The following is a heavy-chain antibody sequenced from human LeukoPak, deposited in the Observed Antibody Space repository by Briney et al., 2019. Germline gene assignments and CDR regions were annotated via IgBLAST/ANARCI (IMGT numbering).Heavy chain of an antibody. CDR2: IYYSGST. J-gene: IGHJ2*01. Sequence: PWETLTLTCTVFGGSISGDYWSWIRQPPGKGLEWIGYIYYSGSTKYNPSLESRITISVDTSKNQFSLKLRSVTAADTAVYYCARPNRSGSDWYFDLWGRGTLVTVSS. CDR3: ARPNRSGSDWYFDL. CDR1: GGSISGDY. V-gene: IGHV4-59*08. D-gene: IGHD1-26*01.